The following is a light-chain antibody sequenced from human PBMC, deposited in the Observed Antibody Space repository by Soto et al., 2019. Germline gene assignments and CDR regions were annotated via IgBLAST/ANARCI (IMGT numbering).Light chain of an antibody. V-gene: IGKV1-9*01. CDR3: QQLHDYPLT. J-gene: IGKJ4*01. CDR1: QGIGSY. Sequence: ILLTQSPSSLSASVGDRVTITCRASQGIGSYLAWYQQKPGKAPNLLIYTASTLHTGVPSRFSGSGSGTDFTLTINSLQPEDFATYFCQQLHDYPLTFGGGTKVEIK. CDR2: TAS.